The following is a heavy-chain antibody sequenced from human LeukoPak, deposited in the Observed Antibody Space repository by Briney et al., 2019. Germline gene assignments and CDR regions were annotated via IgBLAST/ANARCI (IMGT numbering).Heavy chain of an antibody. Sequence: ASVKVSCKASGYTFTSHGVSWVRQAPGQGLEWMGWISACNGNTYYAQKLQGRVTMTTDTSTSTAYMELRSLRSEDTAVYYCARHSSIAARGGAYYFDYWGQGTLVTVSS. V-gene: IGHV1-18*01. CDR1: GYTFTSHG. CDR2: ISACNGNT. CDR3: ARHSSIAARGGAYYFDY. J-gene: IGHJ4*02. D-gene: IGHD6-6*01.